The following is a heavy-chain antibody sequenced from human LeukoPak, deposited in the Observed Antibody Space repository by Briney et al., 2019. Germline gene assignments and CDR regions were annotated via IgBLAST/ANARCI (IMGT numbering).Heavy chain of an antibody. Sequence: PGGSLRLSCAASGFTFYTYGMSWVRQAPGKGLEWVSGISDSGGSTYYADSVKGRFTVSRDNSKNTLYLQMNSLRAEDTAVYYCAKDWYYPDYWGQGTLVTVSS. D-gene: IGHD3-10*01. V-gene: IGHV3-23*01. J-gene: IGHJ4*02. CDR3: AKDWYYPDY. CDR1: GFTFYTYG. CDR2: ISDSGGST.